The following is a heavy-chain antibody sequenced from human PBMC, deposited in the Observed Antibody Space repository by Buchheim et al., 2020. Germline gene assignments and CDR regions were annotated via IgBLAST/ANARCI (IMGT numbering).Heavy chain of an antibody. CDR3: ASGYCSGGSCYIEEPFDY. Sequence: EVQLLESGGGLVQPGGSLRLSCAASGFTFSSYAMSWVRQAPGKGLEWVSAISASGGSTYYADSVKGRFTISRDNSKKTLNLQMNSLRAEDTAVYYCASGYCSGGSCYIEEPFDYWGQGTL. CDR1: GFTFSSYA. J-gene: IGHJ4*02. CDR2: ISASGGST. D-gene: IGHD2-15*01. V-gene: IGHV3-23*01.